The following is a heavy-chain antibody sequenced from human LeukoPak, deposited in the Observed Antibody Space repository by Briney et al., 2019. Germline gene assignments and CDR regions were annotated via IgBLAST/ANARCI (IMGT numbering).Heavy chain of an antibody. J-gene: IGHJ4*02. Sequence: GASVKVSCKASGYTFTSYGISWVRQAPGQGLEWMGWISAYNGNTNYAQKLQGRVTMTTDTSTSTAYMELRSLRSDDTAVYYCARDQFPSHYYDSSGNTFDYWGQGTLVTVSS. D-gene: IGHD3-22*01. CDR2: ISAYNGNT. CDR1: GYTFTSYG. CDR3: ARDQFPSHYYDSSGNTFDY. V-gene: IGHV1-18*01.